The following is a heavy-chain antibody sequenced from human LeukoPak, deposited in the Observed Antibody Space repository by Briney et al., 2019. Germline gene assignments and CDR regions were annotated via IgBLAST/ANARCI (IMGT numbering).Heavy chain of an antibody. CDR3: AKEYGDPDWFDP. Sequence: GGSLRLSCAASGFTFDAHAMSWVRQAPGKGLEWVSAISGSGGSTYYADSVKGRFTISRDNSKNTLYLQMNSLRAEDTAVYYCAKEYGDPDWFDPWGQGTLVTVSS. J-gene: IGHJ5*02. V-gene: IGHV3-23*01. D-gene: IGHD4-17*01. CDR2: ISGSGGST. CDR1: GFTFDAHA.